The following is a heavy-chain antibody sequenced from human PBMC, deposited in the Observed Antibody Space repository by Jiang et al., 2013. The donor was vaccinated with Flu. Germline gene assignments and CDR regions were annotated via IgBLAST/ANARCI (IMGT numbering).Heavy chain of an antibody. CDR1: GGSFSSSSYY. Sequence: GLVKPSETLSLTCTVSGGSFSSSSYYWGWIRQPPGKGLEWIGSIYYSGSTYYNPSLKSRVTISVDTSKKQFSLKLSSVTAADTAVYYCARQTLLWFGERGCYFDYWGQGTLVTVSS. J-gene: IGHJ4*02. D-gene: IGHD3-10*01. CDR3: ARQTLLWFGERGCYFDY. V-gene: IGHV4-39*01. CDR2: IYYSGST.